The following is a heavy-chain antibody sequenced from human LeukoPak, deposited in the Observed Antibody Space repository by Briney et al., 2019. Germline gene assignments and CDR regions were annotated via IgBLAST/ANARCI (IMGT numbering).Heavy chain of an antibody. CDR3: AKDLWGYYDSSGYYPSPFDY. V-gene: IGHV3-23*01. Sequence: GGSLRLSCAASGFTFSSHAMSWVRQAPGKGLEWVSAISGSGGSTYYADSVKGRFTISRDNSKNTLYLQMNSLRAEDTAVYYCAKDLWGYYDSSGYYPSPFDYWGQGTLVTVSS. CDR2: ISGSGGST. J-gene: IGHJ4*02. CDR1: GFTFSSHA. D-gene: IGHD3-22*01.